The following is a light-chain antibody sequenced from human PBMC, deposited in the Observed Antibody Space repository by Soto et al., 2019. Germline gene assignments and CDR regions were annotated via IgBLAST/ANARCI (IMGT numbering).Light chain of an antibody. CDR3: QQRSNWPPIT. V-gene: IGKV3-11*01. J-gene: IGKJ1*01. CDR1: QSVSSY. CDR2: DAS. Sequence: EIVMTRSPATLPVSPLEIAAPAVMGSQSVSSYLAWYQQKPGQAPRLLIYDASNRATGIPARFSGSGSGTDFTLTISSLEPEDFAVYYCQQRSNWPPITFGQGTKVDIK.